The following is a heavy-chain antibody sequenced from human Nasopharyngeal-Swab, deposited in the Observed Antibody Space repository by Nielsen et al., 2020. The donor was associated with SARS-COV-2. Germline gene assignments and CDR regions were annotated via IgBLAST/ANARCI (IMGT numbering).Heavy chain of an antibody. CDR1: GFTFSSYS. CDR3: ARDRWGWLPIGDAFDI. Sequence: GGSLRLSCAASGFTFSSYSMNWVRQAPGKGLEWDSSISSSSYIYYADSVKGRFTISRDNTKNSLYLQMNSLRAVEPAVYYCARDRWGWLPIGDAFDIWGQGTMVTVSS. CDR2: ISSSSYI. J-gene: IGHJ3*02. V-gene: IGHV3-21*01. D-gene: IGHD2-21*01.